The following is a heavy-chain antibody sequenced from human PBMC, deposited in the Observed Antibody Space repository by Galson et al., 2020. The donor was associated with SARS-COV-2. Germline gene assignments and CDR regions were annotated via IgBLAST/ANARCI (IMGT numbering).Heavy chain of an antibody. CDR1: GGTFHKHS. D-gene: IGHD2-2*01. Sequence: ASVKVSCKASGGTFHKHSIDWVRQAPGQGLEWVGGLIPVFGTPNFAQKFQDRLTITPDESTSTIYMELVGLTSEDTAVYYCARRRDCSGASCFPRGAYDIWGQGTMVTVSS. J-gene: IGHJ3*02. CDR3: ARRRDCSGASCFPRGAYDI. V-gene: IGHV1-69*13. CDR2: LIPVFGTP.